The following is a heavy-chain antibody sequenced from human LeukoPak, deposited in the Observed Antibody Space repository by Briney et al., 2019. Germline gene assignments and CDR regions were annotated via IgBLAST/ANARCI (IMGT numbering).Heavy chain of an antibody. CDR2: IRNDGSNH. J-gene: IGHJ4*02. CDR3: VSATKIDY. D-gene: IGHD5-12*01. V-gene: IGHV3-30*02. Sequence: GGSLRLSCAASGFTFSHHGMHWVRQAPGKGLEWVAFIRNDGSNHYYADSVKGRFTISRDNSKNNVYLQMYSLRVEDTSIYYCVSATKIDYWGQGTLVTVSS. CDR1: GFTFSHHG.